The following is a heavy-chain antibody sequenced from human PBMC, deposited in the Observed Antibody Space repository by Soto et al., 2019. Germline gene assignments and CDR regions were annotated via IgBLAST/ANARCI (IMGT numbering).Heavy chain of an antibody. V-gene: IGHV3-33*01. CDR3: ARGRGSGSFYHLDY. D-gene: IGHD1-26*01. CDR2: IYYDGSNE. J-gene: IGHJ4*02. Sequence: GRSLRLSCAASGFTFSNHGMHWVRQAPGKGLEWVARIYYDGSNEYYADSVKGRFTISRDSSKNTMYLQMNSLRAEDTAFYYCARGRGSGSFYHLDYWGQGTLVTVSS. CDR1: GFTFSNHG.